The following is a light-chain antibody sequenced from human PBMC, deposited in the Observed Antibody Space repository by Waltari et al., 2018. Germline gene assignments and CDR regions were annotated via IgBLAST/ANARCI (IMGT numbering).Light chain of an antibody. CDR1: SSDVGGYNY. J-gene: IGLJ1*01. CDR2: DVS. Sequence: QSALTPPRPVSGSPGQSVPIPCTVTSSDVGGYNYVSWYQQHPGKAPTLMIYDVSKRPSGVPDRFSGSKSGNTASLTISGLQAEDEADYYCCSYAGSLRVFGTGTKVTVL. V-gene: IGLV2-11*01. CDR3: CSYAGSLRV.